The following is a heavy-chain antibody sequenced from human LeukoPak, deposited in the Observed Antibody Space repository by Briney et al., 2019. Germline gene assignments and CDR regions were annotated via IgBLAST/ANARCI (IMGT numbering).Heavy chain of an antibody. CDR1: GFTLSSYA. CDR2: ISGSGGST. CDR3: AKDSAPISWNDAPCYDY. V-gene: IGHV3-23*01. Sequence: GGSLRLSCAASGFTLSSYAMSWVRPAPEKGLEWVSAISGSGGSTYYADSVKGGFTISRDNSKNTLYLQMNSLRAEDTAVYSCAKDSAPISWNDAPCYDYWGQGTLVTVSS. D-gene: IGHD1-1*01. J-gene: IGHJ4*02.